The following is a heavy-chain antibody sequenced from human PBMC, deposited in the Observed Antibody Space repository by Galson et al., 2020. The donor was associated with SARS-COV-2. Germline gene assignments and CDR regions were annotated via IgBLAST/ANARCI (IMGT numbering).Heavy chain of an antibody. D-gene: IGHD4-17*01. V-gene: IGHV4-31*03. CDR1: GGSISSGGYY. CDR2: TYYSGST. Sequence: SETLSLTCTVSGGSISSGGYYWSWIRQHPGKGLAWIGYTYYSGSTYYNPSLKSRVTISVDTSKNQFSLKLSSVTAAYTAVYYCARYYGDYSYFDYWFQVTLVPVSS. J-gene: IGHJ4*02. CDR3: ARYYGDYSYFDY.